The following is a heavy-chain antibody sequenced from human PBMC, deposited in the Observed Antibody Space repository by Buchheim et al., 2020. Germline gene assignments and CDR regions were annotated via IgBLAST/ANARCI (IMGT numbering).Heavy chain of an antibody. CDR3: ARSGGYWDRAEDFQH. CDR2: INHSGST. J-gene: IGHJ1*01. V-gene: IGHV4-34*01. D-gene: IGHD3-10*01. CDR1: GGSFSGYY. Sequence: QVQLQQWGAGLLKPSETLSLTCAVYGGSFSGYYWSWIRQPPGKGLEWIGEINHSGSTNYNPSLKSRVTISVDTSKNQFSLKLSSVTAADTAVYYCARSGGYWDRAEDFQHWGQGTL.